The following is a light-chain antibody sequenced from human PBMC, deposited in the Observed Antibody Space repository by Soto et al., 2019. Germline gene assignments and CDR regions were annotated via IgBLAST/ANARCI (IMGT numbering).Light chain of an antibody. J-gene: IGLJ2*01. CDR3: AAWDDSLKGVV. CDR2: GNN. Sequence: QSALTQSPSASGTPGQRVTISCFGSTSNIGSNTVSWYQQLPGTAPKLLIYGNNQRPSGVPDRFSVSESGTSASLAISGLQSDDEADYYCAAWDDSLKGVVFGGGTKLTVL. CDR1: TSNIGSNT. V-gene: IGLV1-44*01.